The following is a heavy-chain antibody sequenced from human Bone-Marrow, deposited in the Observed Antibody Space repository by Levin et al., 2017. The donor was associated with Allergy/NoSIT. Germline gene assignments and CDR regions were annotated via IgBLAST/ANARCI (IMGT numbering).Heavy chain of an antibody. J-gene: IGHJ4*02. D-gene: IGHD3-3*01. CDR1: GYTFTGYY. V-gene: IGHV1-2*02. Sequence: GESLKISCKASGYTFTGYYLHWVPQAPGQGLEWMGWINPNSGDTNSAQKFQGRVTMTRDTSITTAYMELSRLTSDDTAVYYCARERSITIFGVVPTKTFDYWGQGTLVTVSS. CDR3: ARERSITIFGVVPTKTFDY. CDR2: INPNSGDT.